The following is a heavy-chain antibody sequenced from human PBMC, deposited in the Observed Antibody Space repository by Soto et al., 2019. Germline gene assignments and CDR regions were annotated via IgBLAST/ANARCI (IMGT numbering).Heavy chain of an antibody. Sequence: QMQLVQSGAEVKERRTSVKISCKTSGGTFNTYAITRVRQASGQGLERIGWIIPIIGIKNVPQRFQGSVLITAVESLTTCYMEMTRLRTDDTAVDYYVQEAGDHWGQGTLVTVSS. D-gene: IGHD3-10*01. V-gene: IGHV1-69*01. J-gene: IGHJ4*02. CDR1: GGTFNTYA. CDR3: VQEAGDH. CDR2: IIPIIGIK.